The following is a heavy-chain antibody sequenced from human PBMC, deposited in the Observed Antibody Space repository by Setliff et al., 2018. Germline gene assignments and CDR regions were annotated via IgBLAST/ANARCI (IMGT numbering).Heavy chain of an antibody. D-gene: IGHD6-6*01. CDR2: IYYSGST. Sequence: SETLSLTCGVSGYSISSGYYWGWIRQPPGKGLEWIGSIYYSGSTYYNPSLKSRVTISVDTSKNQFSLKLSSVTAADTAVYYCARFSSSSGSYWYFDLWGRGTLVTVSS. V-gene: IGHV4-38-2*01. J-gene: IGHJ2*01. CDR3: ARFSSSSGSYWYFDL. CDR1: GYSISSGYY.